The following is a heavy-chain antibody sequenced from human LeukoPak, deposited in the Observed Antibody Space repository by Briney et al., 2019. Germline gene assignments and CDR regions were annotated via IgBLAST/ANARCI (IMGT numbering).Heavy chain of an antibody. CDR1: GFTFSSYA. D-gene: IGHD6-19*01. CDR3: AKRGYSSGWDYYYYMDV. Sequence: GGSLRLSCAASGFTFSSYAMSWVRQAPGKGLEWVSAISGSGGSTYYADSVKGRFTISRDNSKNTLYLQMNSLRAEDTAVYYCAKRGYSSGWDYYYYMDVWGKGTTVTVSS. CDR2: ISGSGGST. J-gene: IGHJ6*03. V-gene: IGHV3-23*01.